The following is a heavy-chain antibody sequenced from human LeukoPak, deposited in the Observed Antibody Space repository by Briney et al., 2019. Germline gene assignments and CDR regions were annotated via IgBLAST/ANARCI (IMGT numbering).Heavy chain of an antibody. D-gene: IGHD3-10*01. V-gene: IGHV3-30*02. CDR3: ARDRYYVVDY. CDR1: GSTLSNYG. J-gene: IGHJ4*02. CDR2: IRADGSRK. Sequence: AGGSLRLSCAVSGSTLSNYGMHWVRQAPGKGLEWVAFIRADGSRKYTADSVKGRFTISRDNSKNTLYLQMNSLRAEDTAVYYCARDRYYVVDYWGQGTLVTVSS.